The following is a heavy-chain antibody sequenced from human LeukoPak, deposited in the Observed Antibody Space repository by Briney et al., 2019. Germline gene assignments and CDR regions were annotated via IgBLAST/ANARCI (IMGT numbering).Heavy chain of an antibody. J-gene: IGHJ4*02. CDR3: VRGGGSFDS. CDR1: EFTFVRYA. V-gene: IGHV3-48*04. Sequence: GGSLRLSCAASEFTFVRYAMNWVRQAPGKGLEWVSYISSSSFKIGYADSVKGRFTISRDNANNSLYLQMNSLRAEDTAVYYCVRGGGSFDSWGQGTLVTVSS. D-gene: IGHD1-26*01. CDR2: ISSSSFKI.